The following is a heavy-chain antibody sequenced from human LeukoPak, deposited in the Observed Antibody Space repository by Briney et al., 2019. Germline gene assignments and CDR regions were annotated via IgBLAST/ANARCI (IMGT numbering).Heavy chain of an antibody. D-gene: IGHD2-8*01. V-gene: IGHV1-8*02. CDR1: GGTFSSYA. J-gene: IGHJ4*02. Sequence: WASVKVSCKASGGTFSSYAISWVRQAPGQGLEWMGWMNPNSGNTGYAQKFQGRVTMTRNTSISTAYMELSSLRSEDTAVYYCARCPPVDYCTNGVCCDFDYWGQGTLVTVSS. CDR2: MNPNSGNT. CDR3: ARCPPVDYCTNGVCCDFDY.